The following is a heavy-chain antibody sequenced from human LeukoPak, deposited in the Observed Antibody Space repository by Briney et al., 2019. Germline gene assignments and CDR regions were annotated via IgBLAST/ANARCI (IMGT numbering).Heavy chain of an antibody. CDR1: GGSISSYY. V-gene: IGHV4-59*01. D-gene: IGHD2-2*01. Sequence: PSETLSLTCTVSGGSISSYYWSWIRQPPGKGLEWIGYTYYSGSTNYNPSLKSRVTISVDTSKNQFSLKLSSVTAADTAVYYCARGTRDPYCSSTSCYLRAYYGMDVWGQGTTVTVSS. J-gene: IGHJ6*02. CDR3: ARGTRDPYCSSTSCYLRAYYGMDV. CDR2: TYYSGST.